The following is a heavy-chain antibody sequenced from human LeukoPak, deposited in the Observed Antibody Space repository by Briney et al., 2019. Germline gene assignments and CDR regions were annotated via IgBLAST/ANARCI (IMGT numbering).Heavy chain of an antibody. V-gene: IGHV5-51*01. CDR1: GYSFTSYW. CDR3: ARPVVRGSRKDAFDI. CDR2: IYPGDSDT. J-gene: IGHJ3*02. Sequence: GESLKISCKGSGYSFTSYWIGWVRQMPGKGLEWMGIIYPGDSDTRYSPSFQGQVTISADKSISTAYLQWSSLKASDTAMYYCARPVVRGSRKDAFDIWGQGTMVTVSS. D-gene: IGHD3-10*01.